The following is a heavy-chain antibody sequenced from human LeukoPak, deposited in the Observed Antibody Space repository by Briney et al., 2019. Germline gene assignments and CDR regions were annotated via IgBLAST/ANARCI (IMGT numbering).Heavy chain of an antibody. D-gene: IGHD3-3*01. V-gene: IGHV3-30*18. CDR1: GFTFSSYG. CDR3: AKDRRSDFWSGYYHYYYYGMDV. J-gene: IGHJ6*02. CDR2: ISYDGSNK. Sequence: PGRSLRLSCAASGFTFSSYGMHWVRQAPGKGLEWVAVISYDGSNKYSKDSVKGRFTISRDNSKSTLYLQMNSLRAEDMDVYYCAKDRRSDFWSGYYHYYYYGMDVWGQGTTVTVSS.